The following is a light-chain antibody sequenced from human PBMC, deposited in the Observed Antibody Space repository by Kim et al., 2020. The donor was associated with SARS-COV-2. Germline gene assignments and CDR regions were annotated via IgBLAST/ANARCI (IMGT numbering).Light chain of an antibody. CDR3: QQYGSSTGIT. CDR1: QIVSSSY. CDR2: GAS. V-gene: IGKV3-20*01. Sequence: PGERATRSCRASQIVSSSYLAWYQQKPGQAPRLLIYGASSRATGIPDRFSGSGSGTDFTLTISRLEPEDFAVYYCQQYGSSTGITFGPGTKVDIK. J-gene: IGKJ3*01.